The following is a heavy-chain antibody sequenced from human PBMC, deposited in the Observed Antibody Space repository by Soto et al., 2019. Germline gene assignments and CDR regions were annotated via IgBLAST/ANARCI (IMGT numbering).Heavy chain of an antibody. CDR1: GDTFSNDI. D-gene: IGHD5-12*01. CDR3: ETDVIVAKMSRRGFES. J-gene: IGHJ5*01. V-gene: IGHV1-69*16. CDR2: IVPLLGTT. Sequence: QVQLVQSGAEVRKPGSSVKVSCKASGDTFSNDIISWVRQAPGQGLEWMGGIVPLLGTTHYAQKFQGRLTISADGSTSTAYMEMHSLTSEETAVYYCETDVIVAKMSRRGFESWGQGTLVTVSS.